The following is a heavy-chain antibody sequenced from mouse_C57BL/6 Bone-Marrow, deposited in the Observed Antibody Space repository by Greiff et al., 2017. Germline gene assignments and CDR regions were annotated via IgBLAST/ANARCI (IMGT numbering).Heavy chain of an antibody. V-gene: IGHV14-4*01. CDR2: IDPENGDT. Sequence: EVQLVESGAELVRPGGSVKLSCTASGFNIKDDYMHWVKQRPEQGLEWIGWIDPENGDTEYASKFQGKATITADTSSNTAYLQLSSLTSEDTAVYYCTTGYGSYYYAMDYWGQGTSVTVSS. J-gene: IGHJ4*01. D-gene: IGHD1-1*01. CDR1: GFNIKDDY. CDR3: TTGYGSYYYAMDY.